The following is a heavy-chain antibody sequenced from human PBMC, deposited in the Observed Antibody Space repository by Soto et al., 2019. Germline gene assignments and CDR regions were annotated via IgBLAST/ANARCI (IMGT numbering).Heavy chain of an antibody. CDR3: AKDLDIVVVPAATAFDY. CDR1: GFTFSSYA. V-gene: IGHV3-23*01. D-gene: IGHD2-2*03. J-gene: IGHJ4*02. CDR2: ISGSGGST. Sequence: PWGSLRLSCAASGFTFSSYAMSWVRQAPGKGLEWVSAISGSGGSTYYADSVKGRFTISRDNSKNTLYLQMNSLRAEDTAVYYCAKDLDIVVVPAATAFDYWGQGTLVTVSS.